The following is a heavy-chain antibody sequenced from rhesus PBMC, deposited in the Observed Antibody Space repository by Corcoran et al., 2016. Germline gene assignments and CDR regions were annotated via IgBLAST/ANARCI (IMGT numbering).Heavy chain of an antibody. CDR3: ARDRRNYYSGSYYLSGIDY. V-gene: IGHV4-80*01. CDR2: INGNSAST. CDR1: GASISSYW. Sequence: QVQLQESGPGLVKPSETLSLTCAVSGASISSYWWSWIRQPPGKGREGIGGINGNSASTNYHPPHKSPVTISKDASKNQVSLKLSSVTAADTAVYYCARDRRNYYSGSYYLSGIDYWGQGVLVTVSS. J-gene: IGHJ4*01. D-gene: IGHD3-16*01.